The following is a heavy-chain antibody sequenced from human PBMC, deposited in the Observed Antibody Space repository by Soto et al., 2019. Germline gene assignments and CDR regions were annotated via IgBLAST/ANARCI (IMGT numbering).Heavy chain of an antibody. Sequence: SETLSLTCAVYGGSLSGYYWSWIRQPPGKGLEWIGEINHSGSTNYNPSLKSRVTISVDTSKNQLSLKLSSVTAADTAVYYCARGRATDTPNVNYFDYWGQGTLVTVSS. CDR2: INHSGST. V-gene: IGHV4-34*01. CDR1: GGSLSGYY. J-gene: IGHJ4*02. CDR3: ARGRATDTPNVNYFDY. D-gene: IGHD1-1*01.